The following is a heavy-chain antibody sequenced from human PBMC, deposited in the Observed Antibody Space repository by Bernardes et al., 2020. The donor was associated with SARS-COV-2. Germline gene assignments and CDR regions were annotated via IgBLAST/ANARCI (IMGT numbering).Heavy chain of an antibody. CDR1: GFTVRSSY. J-gene: IGHJ4*02. Sequence: GGSLRLSCAASGFTVRSSYMSWVRQAPGKGLEWVSVIYAGGDTYYADSVKGRFTISRDNSKNTLYLQMNSLRPEDTAVYFCARLAGGYSYGFDYWGQGTLVTVSS. V-gene: IGHV3-66*02. D-gene: IGHD5-18*01. CDR2: IYAGGDT. CDR3: ARLAGGYSYGFDY.